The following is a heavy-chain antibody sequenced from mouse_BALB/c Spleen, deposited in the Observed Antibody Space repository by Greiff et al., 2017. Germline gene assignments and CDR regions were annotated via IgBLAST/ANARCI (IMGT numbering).Heavy chain of an antibody. CDR1: GFTFSDYY. Sequence: EVKLVESGGGLVKPGGSLKLSCAASGFTFSDYYMYWVRQTPEKRLEWVATISDGGSYTYYPDSVKGRFTISRDNAKNNLYLQMSSLKSEDTAMYYCARGFYDYDGDYYAMDYWGQGTSVTVSS. V-gene: IGHV5-4*02. CDR3: ARGFYDYDGDYYAMDY. J-gene: IGHJ4*01. CDR2: ISDGGSYT. D-gene: IGHD2-4*01.